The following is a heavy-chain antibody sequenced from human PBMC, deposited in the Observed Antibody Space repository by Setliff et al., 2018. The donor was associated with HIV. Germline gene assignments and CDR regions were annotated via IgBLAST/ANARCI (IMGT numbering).Heavy chain of an antibody. Sequence: SETLSLTCSVSGDSISNPNYYWGWIRQPPGKGLEWIGSIYFSESPYYNPSLSSRVTISVDTSTNQFSLRLSSVTAADTAVYYCARDRGGAAAGGYYYMDVWGKGTTVTVSS. V-gene: IGHV4-39*02. CDR1: GDSISNPNYY. D-gene: IGHD6-13*01. CDR3: ARDRGGAAAGGYYYMDV. CDR2: IYFSESP. J-gene: IGHJ6*03.